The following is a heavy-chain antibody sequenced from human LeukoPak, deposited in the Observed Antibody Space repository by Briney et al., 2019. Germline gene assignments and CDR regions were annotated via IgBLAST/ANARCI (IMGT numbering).Heavy chain of an antibody. CDR2: ISWDGGST. Sequence: GGSLRLSCAASGFTFDDYAMHWVRQAPGESLEWVSLISWDGGSTYYADSVKGRFTISRDNSKNSLYLQMNSLRAEDTAVYYCARRRIIAAADPNDYCGQGTLVTVSS. CDR1: GFTFDDYA. J-gene: IGHJ4*02. V-gene: IGHV3-43D*03. D-gene: IGHD6-13*01. CDR3: ARRRIIAAADPNDY.